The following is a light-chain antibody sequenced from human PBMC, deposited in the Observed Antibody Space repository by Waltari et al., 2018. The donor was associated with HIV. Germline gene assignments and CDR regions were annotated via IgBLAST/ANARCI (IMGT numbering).Light chain of an antibody. V-gene: IGLV3-19*01. J-gene: IGLJ1*01. CDR2: GED. Sequence: SSELTQDPAVSVALGQTVRITCQGDSLRSFYASWYQQKPGQAPTLVIFGEDNRPSGIPDRFSGSLSGNTASLTITGAQAEDEADYYCNSRDNSGNHLGVFGSGTKVTVL. CDR3: NSRDNSGNHLGV. CDR1: SLRSFY.